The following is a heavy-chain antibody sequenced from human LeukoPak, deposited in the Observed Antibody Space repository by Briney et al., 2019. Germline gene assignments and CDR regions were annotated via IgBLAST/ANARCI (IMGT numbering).Heavy chain of an antibody. CDR1: GSTVSSNY. D-gene: IGHD2/OR15-2a*01. CDR3: AKDPPFSGFS. CDR2: ISGSGGST. J-gene: IGHJ4*02. V-gene: IGHV3-23*01. Sequence: PGGSLSLSCGASGSTVSSNYMSWVRQAPGKGLGWVSAISGSGGSTYYADSVKGRFTISRDNSKNTLYLQMNSLRAEDTAVYYCAKDPPFSGFSWGQGTLVTVSS.